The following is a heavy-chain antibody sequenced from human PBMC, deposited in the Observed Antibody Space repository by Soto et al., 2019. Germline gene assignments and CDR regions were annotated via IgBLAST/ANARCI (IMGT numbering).Heavy chain of an antibody. J-gene: IGHJ6*02. CDR1: GYSFTSYW. Sequence: PGESLKISCKGSGYSFTSYWISWVRQMPGKGLEWMGRIDPSDSYTNYSPSFQGHVTISADKSISTAYLQWSSLKASDTAMYYCARWRAAPYYYYGMDVWGQGTTVTVSS. D-gene: IGHD2-15*01. CDR2: IDPSDSYT. CDR3: ARWRAAPYYYYGMDV. V-gene: IGHV5-10-1*01.